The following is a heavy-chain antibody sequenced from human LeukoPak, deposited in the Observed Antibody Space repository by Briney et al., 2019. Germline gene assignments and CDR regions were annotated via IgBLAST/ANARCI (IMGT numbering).Heavy chain of an antibody. J-gene: IGHJ4*02. D-gene: IGHD3-22*01. CDR1: GYTFTGYY. Sequence: ASVKVSCKASGYTFTGYYMHWVRQAPGQGLEWMGWINPNSGGTNYAQKFQGRVTMTRDTSISTAYMALSRLRSDDTAVYYCASHYYDSSGPRDYWGQGTLVTVSS. CDR3: ASHYYDSSGPRDY. CDR2: INPNSGGT. V-gene: IGHV1-2*02.